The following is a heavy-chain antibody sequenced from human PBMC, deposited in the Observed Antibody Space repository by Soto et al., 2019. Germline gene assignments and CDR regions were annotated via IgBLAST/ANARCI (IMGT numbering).Heavy chain of an antibody. Sequence: PSETLSLTCTVSGGSISSGDDFWTWIRQPPGKGLEWIGYIYYSGSTYYNPSLKSRLTMSLDTSKNQFSLKLSSVTAADTAVYYCARDRAKWKDYYYYGMDVWGQGTTVTVS. CDR1: GGSISSGDDF. D-gene: IGHD1-20*01. CDR2: IYYSGST. CDR3: ARDRAKWKDYYYYGMDV. V-gene: IGHV4-30-4*01. J-gene: IGHJ6*02.